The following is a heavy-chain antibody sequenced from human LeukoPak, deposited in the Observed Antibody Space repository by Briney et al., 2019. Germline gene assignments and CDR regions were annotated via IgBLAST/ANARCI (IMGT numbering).Heavy chain of an antibody. CDR1: GGSISSGGYY. V-gene: IGHV4-30-2*01. CDR2: INHSGST. J-gene: IGHJ4*02. Sequence: SQTLSLTCTVSGGSISSGGYYWSWIRQPPGKGLEWIGEINHSGSTNYNPSLKSRVTISVDTSKNQFSLKLSSVTAADTAVYYCARGRGSGWWYYWGQGTLVTVSS. CDR3: ARGRGSGWWYY. D-gene: IGHD3-3*01.